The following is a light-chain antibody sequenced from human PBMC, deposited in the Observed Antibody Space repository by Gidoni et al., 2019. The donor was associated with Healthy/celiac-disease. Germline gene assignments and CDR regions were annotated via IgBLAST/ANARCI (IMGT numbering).Light chain of an antibody. Sequence: DIQMTQSPSSLSASVGDRVTITCRASQSISSYLNWYQQKPGKAPKILIYAASSFQSGVPSRFSVSGSGTDFTLTISSLQPEDFATYYCQQSYSTPPWTFGQGTKVEIK. J-gene: IGKJ1*01. CDR2: AAS. CDR3: QQSYSTPPWT. CDR1: QSISSY. V-gene: IGKV1-39*01.